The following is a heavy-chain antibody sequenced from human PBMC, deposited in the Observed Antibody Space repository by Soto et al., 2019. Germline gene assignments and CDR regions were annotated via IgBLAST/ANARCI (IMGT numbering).Heavy chain of an antibody. CDR3: ARDSSSWSETDY. V-gene: IGHV3-33*01. D-gene: IGHD6-13*01. Sequence: QVQLVESGGGVVQPGRSLRLSCAASGFTFSSYGMHWVRQAPGKGLEWVAVIWYDGSNKYYADSVKGRFTISRDNSKNTLYLHMNSLRAEDTAVYYCARDSSSWSETDYWGQGTLVTVSS. J-gene: IGHJ4*02. CDR1: GFTFSSYG. CDR2: IWYDGSNK.